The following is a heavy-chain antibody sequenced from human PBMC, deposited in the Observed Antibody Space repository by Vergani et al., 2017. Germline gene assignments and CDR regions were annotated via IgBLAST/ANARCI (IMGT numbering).Heavy chain of an antibody. J-gene: IGHJ4*02. Sequence: QVQLVESGGGVIQRGGSLRLSCATSGVTLRNYDMQWIRQGPGKGLEFVAFIQFDGSNQYYADTVKGRFTLSRDFAKNTLYLQLNSLRTDDTATDYCANHFRGWGIDYWGQGTQVIVSS. CDR1: GVTLRNYD. CDR3: ANHFRGWGIDY. CDR2: IQFDGSNQ. D-gene: IGHD3-16*01. V-gene: IGHV3-30*02.